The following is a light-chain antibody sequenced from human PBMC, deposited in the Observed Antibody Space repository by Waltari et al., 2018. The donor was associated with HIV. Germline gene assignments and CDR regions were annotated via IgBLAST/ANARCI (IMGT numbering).Light chain of an antibody. CDR3: HQHNYSPRS. CDR2: GAS. J-gene: IGKJ1*01. Sequence: VMTQSPATLSVSPGGSATISCRTSDSIGNNLIWYQQRPGQAPRVLIYGASTRAPGIPGRITGSGSGTEVTLTINNLQPEDTAVYYCHQHNYSPRSFGQGTRVDLK. V-gene: IGKV3-15*01. CDR1: DSIGNN.